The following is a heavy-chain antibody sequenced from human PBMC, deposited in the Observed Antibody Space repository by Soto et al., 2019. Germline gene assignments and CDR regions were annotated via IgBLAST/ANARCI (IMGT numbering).Heavy chain of an antibody. CDR2: IRSSSSTK. Sequence: EELLVEAGGGLVQPGGSLRLSCAASGFTFSTYSMNWVRQAPGKGLEWISNIRSSSSTKYYADSVKGRFTISRDNARNSLFLQMNSLRDEDTAVYYCARGHGMDVWGQGTKVIVSS. CDR1: GFTFSTYS. CDR3: ARGHGMDV. V-gene: IGHV3-48*02. J-gene: IGHJ6*02.